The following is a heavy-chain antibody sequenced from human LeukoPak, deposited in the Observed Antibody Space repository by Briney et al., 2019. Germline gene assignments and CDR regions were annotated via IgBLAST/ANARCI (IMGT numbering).Heavy chain of an antibody. CDR2: IYYSGST. J-gene: IGHJ4*02. Sequence: PSETLSLTCTVSGGSISSSSYYWGWIRQPPGKGLEWIGSIYYSGSTYYNPSLKSRVTMSVDTSKNQFSLKLSSVTAADTAVYYCARGQRYFRIGYFDYWGQGTLVTVSS. D-gene: IGHD3-9*01. CDR1: GGSISSSSYY. V-gene: IGHV4-39*07. CDR3: ARGQRYFRIGYFDY.